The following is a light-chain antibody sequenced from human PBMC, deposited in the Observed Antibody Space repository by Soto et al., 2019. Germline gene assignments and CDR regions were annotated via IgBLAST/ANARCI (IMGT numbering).Light chain of an antibody. CDR1: QSISSW. J-gene: IGKJ1*01. CDR3: QQYHGFPWT. V-gene: IGKV1-5*03. Sequence: DIQMTQSLSTLSASVGDRVTITCRASQSISSWLAWYQQKSGKAPKLLIYKASSLQSGVPSRFSGSGSGTEFTLTNSSLQPDDFATYYCQQYHGFPWTFGQGTKVEIK. CDR2: KAS.